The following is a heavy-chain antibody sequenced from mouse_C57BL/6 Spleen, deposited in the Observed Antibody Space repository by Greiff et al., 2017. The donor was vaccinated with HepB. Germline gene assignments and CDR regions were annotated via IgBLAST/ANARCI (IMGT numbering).Heavy chain of an antibody. D-gene: IGHD2-1*01. CDR3: TSTFYYGNYLYAMDY. CDR2: IDPETGGT. J-gene: IGHJ4*01. V-gene: IGHV1-15*01. CDR1: GYTFTDYD. Sequence: VQVVESGAELVRPGASVTLSCTASGYTFTDYDMHWVKQTPVPGLAWIGAIDPETGGTAYNQKFKGKAILTADKSSSTAYMELRSLTSEDSAVYYCTSTFYYGNYLYAMDYWGQGTSVTVSS.